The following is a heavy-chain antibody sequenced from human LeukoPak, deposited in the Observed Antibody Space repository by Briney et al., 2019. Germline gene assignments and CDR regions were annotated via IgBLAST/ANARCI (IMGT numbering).Heavy chain of an antibody. Sequence: GGSLRLSCSASGFTFSNNGMHWVRQAPGKGLEWVAFIRYDGSNDGSNKYYADSVKGRFTISRDNSKNTLYLQMNSLRAEDTAVYYCARLTGSFYNWNDVGDDAFDIWGQGTMVTVSS. CDR2: IRYDGSNDGSNK. V-gene: IGHV3-30*02. J-gene: IGHJ3*02. CDR3: ARLTGSFYNWNDVGDDAFDI. D-gene: IGHD1-1*01. CDR1: GFTFSNNG.